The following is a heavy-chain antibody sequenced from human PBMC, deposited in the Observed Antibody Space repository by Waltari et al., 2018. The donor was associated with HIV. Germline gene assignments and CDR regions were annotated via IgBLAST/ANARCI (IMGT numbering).Heavy chain of an antibody. CDR1: GGPISSYY. CDR2: IYYRGST. Sequence: QVQLQESGPGLVKPSETLSLTCTVSGGPISSYYWSWIRQPPGKGLEWIGYIYYRGSTNYNPSLKSRVTISVDTSKNQFSLKLSSVTAADTAVYYCARAGKQLEEVFPTYYFDYWGQGTLVTVSS. CDR3: ARAGKQLEEVFPTYYFDY. V-gene: IGHV4-59*01. J-gene: IGHJ4*02. D-gene: IGHD6-6*01.